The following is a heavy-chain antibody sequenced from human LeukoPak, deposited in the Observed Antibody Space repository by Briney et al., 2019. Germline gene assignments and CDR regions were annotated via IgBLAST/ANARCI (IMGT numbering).Heavy chain of an antibody. D-gene: IGHD3-10*01. J-gene: IGHJ4*02. CDR2: IKQDGSEK. Sequence: PGGSLRLSCAASGFTFSSDWMSSGRQTPGQGLGWVANIKQDGSEKYYVDSVKGRFTISRDNAKNSLYLQMNSLRAEDTAVYYCARGPTPSFYYGSGSYYSLDYWGQGTLVTVSS. CDR3: ARGPTPSFYYGSGSYYSLDY. V-gene: IGHV3-7*01. CDR1: GFTFSSDW.